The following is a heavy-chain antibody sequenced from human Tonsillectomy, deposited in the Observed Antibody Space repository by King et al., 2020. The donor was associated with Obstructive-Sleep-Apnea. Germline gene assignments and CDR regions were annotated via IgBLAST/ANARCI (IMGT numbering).Heavy chain of an antibody. CDR1: GFTFSSYA. CDR3: GKDWLGGWSAFYFDY. D-gene: IGHD6-19*01. J-gene: IGHJ4*02. Sequence: VQLVESGGGLVQPGGSLRLSCAASGFTFSSYAMSWVRQAPGKGLEWVSAISGSGGRTYYADSVKGRFTISRDNSKNTLYLQMNSLRAEDTAVYYCGKDWLGGWSAFYFDYWGQGTLVTVSS. V-gene: IGHV3-23*04. CDR2: ISGSGGRT.